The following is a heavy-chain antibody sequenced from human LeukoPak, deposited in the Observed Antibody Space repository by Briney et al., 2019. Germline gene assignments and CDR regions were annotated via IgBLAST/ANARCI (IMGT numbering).Heavy chain of an antibody. CDR2: ISNNGGYT. J-gene: IGHJ4*02. D-gene: IGHD2-15*01. Sequence: TGGSLRLSCAASGFTFSSSAMSWVRQAPGKGPEWVSAISNNGGYTYYADSVQGRLTISRDNSKSTLCLQMNSLRAEDTAVYYCAKQLGYCSDGSCYFPYWGQGTLVTVSS. CDR3: AKQLGYCSDGSCYFPY. CDR1: GFTFSSSA. V-gene: IGHV3-23*01.